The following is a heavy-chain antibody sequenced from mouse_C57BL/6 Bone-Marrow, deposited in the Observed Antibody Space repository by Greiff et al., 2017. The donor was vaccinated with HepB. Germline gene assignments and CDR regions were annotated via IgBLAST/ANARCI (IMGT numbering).Heavy chain of an antibody. Sequence: QVQLQQPGAELVRPGTSVKLSCKASGYTFTSYCMHWVKQRPGQGLEWIGVIDPSNSDTNYNQKFKGKATLTVDTSSTTAYMQLSSLTSEDSAVYYCARYDYDYNGLFAYWGQGTLVTVSA. J-gene: IGHJ3*01. V-gene: IGHV1-59*01. CDR1: GYTFTSYC. CDR2: IDPSNSDT. CDR3: ARYDYDYNGLFAY. D-gene: IGHD2-4*01.